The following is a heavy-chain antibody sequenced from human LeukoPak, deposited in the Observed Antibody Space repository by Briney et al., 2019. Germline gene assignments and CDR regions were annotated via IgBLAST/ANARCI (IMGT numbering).Heavy chain of an antibody. CDR1: GFTLDDYA. CDR2: ISWNSGSI. D-gene: IGHD1-26*01. V-gene: IGHV3-9*01. CDR3: AKDIGDSPLGAPAYY. J-gene: IGHJ4*02. Sequence: PGRSLRLSCAASGFTLDDYAMQWVRHAPGKGMEWVSGISWNSGSIGYADSVKGRFTISRHNAKNSLYLQMNSLRAEDTALYYCAKDIGDSPLGAPAYYWGQGTLVTVSS.